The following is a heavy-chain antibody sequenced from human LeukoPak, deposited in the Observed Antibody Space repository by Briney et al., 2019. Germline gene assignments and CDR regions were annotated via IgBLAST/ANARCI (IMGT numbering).Heavy chain of an antibody. D-gene: IGHD5-24*01. CDR3: ARLAPDGYNLDV. CDR2: IKQDGDEQ. J-gene: IGHJ6*02. CDR1: GFTSSNYW. V-gene: IGHV3-7*01. Sequence: PGGSLRLSCAASGFTSSNYWMSWVRQAPGKGLEWVANIKQDGDEQYYVDSVRGRFTISRGNAKNSLYLQMNSLRAEDTAVYYCARLAPDGYNLDVWGQGTTVTVSS.